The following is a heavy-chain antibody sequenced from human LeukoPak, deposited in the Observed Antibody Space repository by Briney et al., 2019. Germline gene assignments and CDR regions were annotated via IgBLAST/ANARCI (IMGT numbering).Heavy chain of an antibody. V-gene: IGHV4-4*02. J-gene: IGHJ4*02. Sequence: SETLSLTCDVSGFSISSGYWWSWVRQPPEKGLEWIGEIHHSGSTNYNPSLKSRVTISVDTSKNQFSLKLSSVTAADTAVYYCARVESYSKNAFDYWGQGTLVTVSS. CDR2: IHHSGST. CDR1: GFSISSGYW. CDR3: ARVESYSKNAFDY. D-gene: IGHD4-11*01.